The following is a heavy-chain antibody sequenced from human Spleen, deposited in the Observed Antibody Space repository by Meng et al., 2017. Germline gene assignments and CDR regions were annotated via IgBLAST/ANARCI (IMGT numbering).Heavy chain of an antibody. V-gene: IGHV4-34*01. CDR1: RGSFSGYY. J-gene: IGHJ4*02. CDR3: ARVGLEIDY. Sequence: QVQLQQWGAGLLKPSEPLSLTCAFYRGSFSGYYWSWIRQPPGKGLEWIGEINHSGSTNYNPSLKSRVTISVDTSKNQFSLKLSSVTAADTAVYYCARVGLEIDYWGQGTLVTVSS. CDR2: INHSGST.